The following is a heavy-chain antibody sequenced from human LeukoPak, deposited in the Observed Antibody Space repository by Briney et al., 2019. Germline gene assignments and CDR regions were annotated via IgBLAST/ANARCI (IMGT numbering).Heavy chain of an antibody. D-gene: IGHD3-10*01. Sequence: GGSLRLSCAASGFTFSAYSMNWVRQAPGKGLEWVSFISGITSDIYYAESVKGRFTISRDNAKNSLYPQMNSLRDEDTAVYYCARVSLYYYDAGSPGPPFDPWGQGTLVTVSS. J-gene: IGHJ5*02. CDR3: ARVSLYYYDAGSPGPPFDP. V-gene: IGHV3-48*02. CDR1: GFTFSAYS. CDR2: ISGITSDI.